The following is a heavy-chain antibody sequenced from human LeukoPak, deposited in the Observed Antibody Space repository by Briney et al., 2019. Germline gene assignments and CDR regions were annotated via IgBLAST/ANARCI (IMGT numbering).Heavy chain of an antibody. CDR1: GGSISSSSYS. CDR3: ARESTANWFDP. D-gene: IGHD2-8*02. Sequence: SETLSLTCTVSGGSISSSSYSWGWIRQPPGKGLEWIGYIYYSGSTNYNPSLKSRVTISVDTSKNQFSLKLSSVTAADTAVYYCARESTANWFDPWGQGTLVTVSS. J-gene: IGHJ5*02. V-gene: IGHV4-61*05. CDR2: IYYSGST.